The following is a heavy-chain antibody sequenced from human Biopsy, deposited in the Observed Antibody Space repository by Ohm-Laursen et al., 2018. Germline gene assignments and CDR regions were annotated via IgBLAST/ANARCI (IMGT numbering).Heavy chain of an antibody. CDR3: AREDEGLLRALDL. CDR2: IYTIGDT. Sequence: SETLSLTCTVSGASMTGYFWTWVRQPSGKGLEWIGHIYTIGDTTYNPSLESRVTMSLDTSENQFSLKMTPLTAADTAVYFCAREDEGLLRALDLWGQGTMVTVSS. V-gene: IGHV4-4*07. CDR1: GASMTGYF. D-gene: IGHD3-3*01. J-gene: IGHJ3*01.